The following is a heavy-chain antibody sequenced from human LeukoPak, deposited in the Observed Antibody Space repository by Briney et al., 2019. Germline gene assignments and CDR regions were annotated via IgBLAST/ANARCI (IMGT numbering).Heavy chain of an antibody. J-gene: IGHJ5*02. CDR2: ISAYNGNT. V-gene: IGHV1-18*01. CDR1: GYTFTSYG. CDR3: ARAVAGGWFDP. D-gene: IGHD6-19*01. Sequence: GASVKVSSTASGYTFTSYGISWVRQAPGQGLEWMGWISAYNGNTNYAQKLQGRVTITTDTSTSTAYMELRSLRSDDTAVYYCARAVAGGWFDPWGQGTLVTVSS.